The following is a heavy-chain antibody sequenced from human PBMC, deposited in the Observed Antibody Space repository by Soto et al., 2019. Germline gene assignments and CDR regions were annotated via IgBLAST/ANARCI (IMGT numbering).Heavy chain of an antibody. Sequence: GGSLRLSCAASGFTFSSYAMSWARQAPGQGLEWVSAISGSGGSTYYADSVKGRFTISRDNSKNTLYLQMNSLRAEDTAVYYCAKDPGGSYPKAYSAKYYFDYWGQGTLVTVSS. D-gene: IGHD1-26*01. CDR2: ISGSGGST. CDR3: AKDPGGSYPKAYSAKYYFDY. CDR1: GFTFSSYA. J-gene: IGHJ4*02. V-gene: IGHV3-23*01.